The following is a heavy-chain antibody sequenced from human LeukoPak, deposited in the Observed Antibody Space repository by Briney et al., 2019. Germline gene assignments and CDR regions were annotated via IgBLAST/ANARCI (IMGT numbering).Heavy chain of an antibody. CDR3: ARAMVRGVPFDY. CDR2: VSFDGNTK. J-gene: IGHJ4*02. V-gene: IGHV3-30-3*01. CDR1: GFAFSTYA. D-gene: IGHD3-10*01. Sequence: GGSLRLSCAASGFAFSTYAMHWVRQAPGKGLEWLAVVSFDGNTKYYADSAKGRFTISRDNSKNTLYVQISSLRLEDTAVYYCARAMVRGVPFDYWGQGTLVIVSS.